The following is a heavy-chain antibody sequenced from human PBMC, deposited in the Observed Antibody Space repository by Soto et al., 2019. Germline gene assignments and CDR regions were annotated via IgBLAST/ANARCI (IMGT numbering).Heavy chain of an antibody. CDR3: ARVNSGYDYYYYYYMDV. Sequence: GGSLRLSCAASGFTFSSYGMHWVRQAPGKGLEWVAVIWYDGSNKYYADSVKGRFTISRDNSKNTLYLQMNSLRAEDTAVYYCARVNSGYDYYYYYYMDVWGKGTTVTVSS. D-gene: IGHD5-12*01. J-gene: IGHJ6*03. V-gene: IGHV3-33*01. CDR2: IWYDGSNK. CDR1: GFTFSSYG.